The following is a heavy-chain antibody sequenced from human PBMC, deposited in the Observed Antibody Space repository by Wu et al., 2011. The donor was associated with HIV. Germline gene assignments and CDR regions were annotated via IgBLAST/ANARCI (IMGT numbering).Heavy chain of an antibody. V-gene: IGHV1-69*04. J-gene: IGHJ6*03. D-gene: IGHD1-1*01. Sequence: QVQLLQSGAEVKKPGSSVRVSCQASISSHSNFAITWVRQAPGQRLEWMGRLIPLLLTPNYAPKFQGRVTITADKSTSTAYMDLSSLKSEDTAVYYCARDHWNDRYYSYYYYMDVWGKGTTVTVSS. CDR1: ISSHSNFA. CDR3: ARDHWNDRYYSYYYYMDV. CDR2: LIPLLLTP.